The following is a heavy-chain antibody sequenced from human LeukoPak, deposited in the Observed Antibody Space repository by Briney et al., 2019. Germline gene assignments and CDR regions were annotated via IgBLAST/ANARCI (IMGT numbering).Heavy chain of an antibody. CDR3: AKAYYYGSGMSYYYYYYGMDV. Sequence: GGSLRLSCAASGFSFGSFAVSWVRQAPGKGLEWVSAISGSGGSTYYADSVKGRFTISRDNSKNTLYLQMNSLRAEDTAVYYCAKAYYYGSGMSYYYYYYGMDVWGQGTTVTVSS. CDR2: ISGSGGST. CDR1: GFSFGSFA. J-gene: IGHJ6*02. D-gene: IGHD3-10*01. V-gene: IGHV3-23*01.